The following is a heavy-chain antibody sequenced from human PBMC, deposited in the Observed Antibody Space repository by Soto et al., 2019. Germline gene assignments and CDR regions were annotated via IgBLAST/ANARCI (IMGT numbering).Heavy chain of an antibody. CDR1: GYTFTSYG. D-gene: IGHD2-15*01. CDR3: ARRYCSGGSCRRGSWFDP. V-gene: IGHV1-18*01. CDR2: ISAYNGNT. Sequence: ASVKVSCKASGYTFTSYGISWVRQAPGQGLEWMGWISAYNGNTNYAQKLQGRVTMTTDTSTSTAYMELRSLRSDDTAVYYCARRYCSGGSCRRGSWFDPWGQGTLVTVSS. J-gene: IGHJ5*02.